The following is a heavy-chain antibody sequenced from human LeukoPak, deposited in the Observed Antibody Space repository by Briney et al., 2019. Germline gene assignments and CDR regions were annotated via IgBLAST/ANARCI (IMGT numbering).Heavy chain of an antibody. J-gene: IGHJ4*02. D-gene: IGHD7-27*01. CDR1: GFAFSSYG. CDR2: ISYDGSEK. V-gene: IGHV3-30*03. CDR3: ARDAWGSKGFDY. Sequence: GRSLRLSCAVSGFAFSSYGMHWVRQAPGKGLEWVATISYDGSEKDYAESVKGRFTISRDNSKNTMYLQMNSLRAEDTAVYYCARDAWGSKGFDYWGQGTLVTVSS.